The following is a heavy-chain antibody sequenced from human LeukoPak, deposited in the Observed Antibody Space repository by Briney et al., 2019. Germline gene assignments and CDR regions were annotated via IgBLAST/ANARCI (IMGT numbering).Heavy chain of an antibody. CDR3: ARLPMVRGSIPGFGMDV. Sequence: SVKVSCKASGYTFTSYGISWVRQAPGQGLEWMGRIIPILGIANYAQKFQGRVTITADKSTSTAYMELSSLRSEDTAVYYCARLPMVRGSIPGFGMDVWGQGTTVTVSS. CDR1: GYTFTSYG. CDR2: IIPILGIA. D-gene: IGHD3-10*01. V-gene: IGHV1-69*04. J-gene: IGHJ6*02.